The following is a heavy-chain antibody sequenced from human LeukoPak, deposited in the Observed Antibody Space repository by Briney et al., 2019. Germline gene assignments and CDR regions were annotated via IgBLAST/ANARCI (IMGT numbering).Heavy chain of an antibody. CDR2: INHSGST. Sequence: SETLSLTCVVYGGSFGNYYWSWIRQPPGKGLEWIGEINHSGSTNYNPSLKSRVTISEDTYKNQFSLKLNSVTAADTAVYYCARAYCSSSHCARIAVAGTPSYYFDYWGQGTLVIVSS. D-gene: IGHD6-19*01. CDR3: ARAYCSSSHCARIAVAGTPSYYFDY. J-gene: IGHJ4*02. CDR1: GGSFGNYY. V-gene: IGHV4-34*01.